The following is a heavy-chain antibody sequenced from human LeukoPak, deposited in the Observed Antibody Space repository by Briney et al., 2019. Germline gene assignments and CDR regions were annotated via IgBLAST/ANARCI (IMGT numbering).Heavy chain of an antibody. J-gene: IGHJ3*02. CDR1: GGSISSSSYY. D-gene: IGHD6-19*01. CDR2: IYYSGST. V-gene: IGHV4-39*01. Sequence: SETLSLTCTVSGGSISSSSYYWGWIRQPPGKGLEWIGSIYYSGSTYYNPSLKSRVTISVDTSKNQFSLKLSSVTAADTAVYCCARKEQWLPHDAFDIWGQGTMVTVSS. CDR3: ARKEQWLPHDAFDI.